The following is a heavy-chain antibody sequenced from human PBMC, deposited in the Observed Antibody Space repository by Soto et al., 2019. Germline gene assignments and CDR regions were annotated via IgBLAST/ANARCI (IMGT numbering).Heavy chain of an antibody. Sequence: PSETLSLTCTVSGGSISRYYWSWIRQPPGKGLEWIGYIYYSGNTNYNPSLKSRVTISVDTSKNQFSLNLNSVTAADTAVYYCARGWWLQPAFDYWGQGTLVTVSS. V-gene: IGHV4-59*01. CDR1: GGSISRYY. CDR3: ARGWWLQPAFDY. CDR2: IYYSGNT. J-gene: IGHJ4*02. D-gene: IGHD5-18*01.